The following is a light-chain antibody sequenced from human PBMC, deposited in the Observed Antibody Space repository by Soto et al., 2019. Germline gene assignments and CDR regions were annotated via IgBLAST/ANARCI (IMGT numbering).Light chain of an antibody. CDR2: DAS. J-gene: IGKJ1*01. CDR3: QQYETFSGT. CDR1: QDIATY. V-gene: IGKV1-5*01. Sequence: IQMTQSPSSLSASVGNRVTITCQASQDIATYLNWYQQKPGEAPKLLIYDASALPRGVPSRFSGSGSGTKFTLTIASLQPDDFATYYCQQYETFSGTFGPGTKVDIK.